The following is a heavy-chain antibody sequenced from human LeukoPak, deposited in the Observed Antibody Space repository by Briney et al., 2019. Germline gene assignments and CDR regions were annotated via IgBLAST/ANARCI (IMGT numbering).Heavy chain of an antibody. V-gene: IGHV3-23*01. Sequence: GASVKVSCKASGYTFSSYAMSWVRQAPGKGLEWVSAISGSGGSTYYADSVKGRFTISRDNSKNTLYLQMNSLRAEDTAVYYCAKDRAGSSGTRRGIDYWGQGTLVTVSS. CDR3: AKDRAGSSGTRRGIDY. CDR2: ISGSGGST. CDR1: GYTFSSYA. D-gene: IGHD3-10*01. J-gene: IGHJ4*02.